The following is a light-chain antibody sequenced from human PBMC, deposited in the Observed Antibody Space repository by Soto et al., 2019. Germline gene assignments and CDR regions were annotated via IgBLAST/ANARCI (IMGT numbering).Light chain of an antibody. Sequence: QSVLTQPPSASGSPGQSVTISCTGTSSDISGYDYVSWYQQHPGKAPKLMLYEVTKRPSGVPDRFSGSKSGNTASLTVSGLQAEDEADYYCSSYAGRNTLVFGGGTKLTVL. CDR2: EVT. J-gene: IGLJ2*01. CDR1: SSDISGYDY. V-gene: IGLV2-8*01. CDR3: SSYAGRNTLV.